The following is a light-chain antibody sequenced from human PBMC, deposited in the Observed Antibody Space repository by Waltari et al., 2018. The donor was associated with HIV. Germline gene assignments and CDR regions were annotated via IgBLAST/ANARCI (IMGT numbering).Light chain of an antibody. CDR1: SSNIGAGYD. Sequence: QSVLTQPPSVSGAPGQRVTISCTGSSSNIGAGYDVHGYQQLPGTAPPLLIHGNTNPLSWVPSRFSGSKSGTSASLAITGLQAEDEADYYCQSFDSRLSGLVFGGGTKLTVL. CDR2: GNT. CDR3: QSFDSRLSGLV. V-gene: IGLV1-40*01. J-gene: IGLJ2*01.